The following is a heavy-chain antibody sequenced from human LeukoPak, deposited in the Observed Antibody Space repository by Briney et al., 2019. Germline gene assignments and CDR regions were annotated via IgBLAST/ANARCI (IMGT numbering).Heavy chain of an antibody. CDR3: AREPTRRGYSSSWYVPVDP. J-gene: IGHJ5*02. Sequence: ASVKVSCKAFGYTFTDYYMHWVRQAPGQGLEWTGWINPNSGGTNYAQKFQGRVTMTRDTSISTAYMELSRLRSDDTAVYYCAREPTRRGYSSSWYVPVDPWGQGTLVTVSS. CDR2: INPNSGGT. V-gene: IGHV1-2*02. D-gene: IGHD6-13*01. CDR1: GYTFTDYY.